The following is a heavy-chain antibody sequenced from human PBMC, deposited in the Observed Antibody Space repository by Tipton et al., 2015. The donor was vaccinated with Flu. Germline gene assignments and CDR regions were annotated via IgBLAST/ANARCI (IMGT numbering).Heavy chain of an antibody. CDR3: AREGYDSRSFFDS. D-gene: IGHD3-10*01. V-gene: IGHV4-31*03. J-gene: IGHJ4*02. Sequence: TLSLTCTVSGGSINSGSFYWSWIRQTPGKGLEWIAYIHNSGSTAYNPSLKSRVTISIATSKNQFFLLLNSVTAADTAVYYCAREGYDSRSFFDSWGQGTLVTVAS. CDR2: IHNSGST. CDR1: GGSINSGSFY.